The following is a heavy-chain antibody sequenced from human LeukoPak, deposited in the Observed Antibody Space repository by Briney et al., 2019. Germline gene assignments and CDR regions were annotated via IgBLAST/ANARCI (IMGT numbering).Heavy chain of an antibody. D-gene: IGHD3-22*01. CDR1: GFTFDDYA. V-gene: IGHV3-21*01. CDR2: ISGSSIYI. J-gene: IGHJ4*02. CDR3: ARDPPYYDSSGYYYDY. Sequence: GGSLRLSCAASGFTFDDYAMHWVRQAPGKGLEWVSSISGSSIYIYYADSVKGRFTISRDNAKNSLYLQMDSLRAEDTAVYYCARDPPYYDSSGYYYDYWGQGTLVTVSS.